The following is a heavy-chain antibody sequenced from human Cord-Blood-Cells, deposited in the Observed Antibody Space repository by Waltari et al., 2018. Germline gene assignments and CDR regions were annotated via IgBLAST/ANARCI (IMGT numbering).Heavy chain of an antibody. J-gene: IGHJ5*02. CDR2: INTNTGNP. D-gene: IGHD2-21*02. CDR1: GYTFTSYA. Sequence: QVQLVQSGSELKTPGASVKVSCTASGYTFTSYAMNWVRQAPGQGLEWMGWINTNTGNPTYAQGFTGRFVFSLDTSVSTAYLQISSLKAEDTAVYYCARVAGSLAVVTARPFDPWGQGTLVTVSS. CDR3: ARVAGSLAVVTARPFDP. V-gene: IGHV7-4-1*02.